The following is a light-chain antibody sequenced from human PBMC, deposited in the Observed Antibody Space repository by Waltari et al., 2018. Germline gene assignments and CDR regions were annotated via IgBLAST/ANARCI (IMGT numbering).Light chain of an antibody. CDR2: EVS. CDR1: SSDVGNFNL. J-gene: IGLJ1*01. CDR3: CSYAGSRTYV. V-gene: IGLV2-23*02. Sequence: QSALTQPASVSGSPGQSITISCTGTSSDVGNFNLVPWYQQHPGKVPELINYEVSKRPSGVSSHSSGSRSGNTASLTISGLRAEDEADYYCCSYAGSRTYVFGTGTKVTVL.